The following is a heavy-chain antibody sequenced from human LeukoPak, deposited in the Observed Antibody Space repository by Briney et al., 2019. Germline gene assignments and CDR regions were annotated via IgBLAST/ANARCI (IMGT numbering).Heavy chain of an antibody. V-gene: IGHV4-61*02. Sequence: SQTLSLTRTVSGGSISSGSYYWSWIRQPAGKGLEWIGRIYTSGSTNYNPSLKSRVTISVDTSKNQFSLKLSSVTAADTAVYYCARDCYDSSGYYPPTTNWFDPWGQGTLVTVSS. CDR1: GGSISSGSYY. J-gene: IGHJ5*02. D-gene: IGHD3-22*01. CDR3: ARDCYDSSGYYPPTTNWFDP. CDR2: IYTSGST.